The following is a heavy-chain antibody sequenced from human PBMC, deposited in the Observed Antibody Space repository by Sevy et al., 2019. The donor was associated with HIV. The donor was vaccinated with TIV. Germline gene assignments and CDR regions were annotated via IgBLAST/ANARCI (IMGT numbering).Heavy chain of an antibody. V-gene: IGHV3-30*03. J-gene: IGHJ4*02. CDR2: ISYDGSNK. CDR1: GFTFSSYG. D-gene: IGHD3-22*01. Sequence: GGSLRLSCAASGFTFSSYGMHWVRQAPGKGLEWVAVISYDGSNKYYADSVKGRFTISRDNSKNTLYLQMNSLRAEDTAVYYCATLPEDDSSGYSNYYFDYWGQGTLVTVSS. CDR3: ATLPEDDSSGYSNYYFDY.